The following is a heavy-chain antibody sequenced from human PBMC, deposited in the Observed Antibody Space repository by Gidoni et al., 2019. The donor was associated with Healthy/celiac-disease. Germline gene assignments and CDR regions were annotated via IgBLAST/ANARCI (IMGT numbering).Heavy chain of an antibody. V-gene: IGHV3-7*01. Sequence: VQLVESGGGWVQPGGSLRLSCAASGFTFSNYWMSWVRQAHGQGLEWVANIKQDGSEKYSVDSVKGRFTISRDNAKNSLYLQMNSLRAEDTALYYCAREQKYSSGRGGMDVWGQWTTVTV. CDR3: AREQKYSSGRGGMDV. D-gene: IGHD6-19*01. J-gene: IGHJ6*02. CDR2: IKQDGSEK. CDR1: GFTFSNYW.